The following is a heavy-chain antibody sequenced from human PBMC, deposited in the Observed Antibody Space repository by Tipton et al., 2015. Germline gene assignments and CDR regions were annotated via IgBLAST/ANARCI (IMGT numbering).Heavy chain of an antibody. D-gene: IGHD2-21*02. V-gene: IGHV3-53*01. J-gene: IGHJ4*02. CDR3: ARPYCGGDCPH. CDR2: IYSGGST. Sequence: SLRLSCAASGFSVGTNYMSWVRQAPGKGLEWVSLIYSGGSTYYADSVKGRFTISRDNSKNTLYLQMNSLRAEDTAVYYCARPYCGGDCPHWGQGTLVTVSS. CDR1: GFSVGTNY.